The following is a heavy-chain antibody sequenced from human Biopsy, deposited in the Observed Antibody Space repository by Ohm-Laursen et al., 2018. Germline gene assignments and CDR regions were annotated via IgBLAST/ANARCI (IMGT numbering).Heavy chain of an antibody. D-gene: IGHD4/OR15-4a*01. J-gene: IGHJ3*02. CDR3: AREFTYNYGAKGALDT. V-gene: IGHV4-4*07. Sequence: GTLSLTCTVSGGSLSGYSWNWIRQPAGKGLEWIGRIYASETTHFNPSLRSRLIMSVDTSRNQFSLRLSSVTAADTAIYYCAREFTYNYGAKGALDTWGQGTKVTVSS. CDR2: IYASETT. CDR1: GGSLSGYS.